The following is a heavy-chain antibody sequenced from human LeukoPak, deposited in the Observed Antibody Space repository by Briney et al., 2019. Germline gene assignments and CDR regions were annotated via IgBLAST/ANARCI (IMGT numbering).Heavy chain of an antibody. Sequence: ASVKVSCKASGYTFTSYDINWVRQATGQGLEWMRWMNPNSGNTGYAQKFQGRVTMTRNTSISTAYMELSSLRSEDTAVYYCARGHGSGTYYNVWVDPWGQGTLVTVSS. CDR2: MNPNSGNT. V-gene: IGHV1-8*01. J-gene: IGHJ5*02. CDR1: GYTFTSYD. CDR3: ARGHGSGTYYNVWVDP. D-gene: IGHD3-10*01.